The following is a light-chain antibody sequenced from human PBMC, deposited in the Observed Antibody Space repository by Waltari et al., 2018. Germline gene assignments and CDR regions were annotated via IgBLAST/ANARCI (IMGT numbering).Light chain of an antibody. CDR1: SSDVGGYNS. CDR2: DFT. V-gene: IGLV2-14*01. J-gene: IGLJ2*01. Sequence: QSALTQPASVSGSPGQSIPISCTGTSSDVGGYNSVSWYQQNPGKTPKLMIYDFTKRPSGVSNRFSGSKAGKTASLTISGLQPEDEADYYCSSYTSSSTLVLFGGGTKLTVL. CDR3: SSYTSSSTLVL.